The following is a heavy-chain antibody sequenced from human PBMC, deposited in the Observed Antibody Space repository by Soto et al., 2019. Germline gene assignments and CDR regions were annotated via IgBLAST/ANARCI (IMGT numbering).Heavy chain of an antibody. Sequence: SETLSLTCTVSGGSISSSSYYWGWIRQPPGKGLEWIGSIYYSGSTYYNPSLKSRVTISVDTSKNQFSLKLSSETAAETAVYYCARPSYSSGWYVDYWGQGTLVTV. D-gene: IGHD6-19*01. J-gene: IGHJ4*02. CDR2: IYYSGST. CDR1: GGSISSSSYY. V-gene: IGHV4-39*01. CDR3: ARPSYSSGWYVDY.